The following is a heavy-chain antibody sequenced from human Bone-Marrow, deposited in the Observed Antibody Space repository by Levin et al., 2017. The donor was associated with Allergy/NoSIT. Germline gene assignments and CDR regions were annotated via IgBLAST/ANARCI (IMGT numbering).Heavy chain of an antibody. CDR1: GFTVNNNY. V-gene: IGHV3-66*01. CDR3: ARNVAVTANGY. J-gene: IGHJ4*02. D-gene: IGHD2-21*02. Sequence: EASVKVSCAASGFTVNNNYMSWVRQAPGKGLEWVSLIYSGGSTYYADSVKGRFTISRDSSKNTLYLQMNSLRAEDTAMYYCARNVAVTANGYWGQGTLVTVSS. CDR2: IYSGGST.